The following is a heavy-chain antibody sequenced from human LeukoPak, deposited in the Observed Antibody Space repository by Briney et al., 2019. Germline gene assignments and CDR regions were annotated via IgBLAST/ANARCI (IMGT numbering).Heavy chain of an antibody. J-gene: IGHJ6*02. CDR3: ATWAFYHSLDV. V-gene: IGHV3-43*02. D-gene: IGHD1-26*01. Sequence: GGSLRLSCEASGFTFDAYAMHWVRQAPGKGLEWVSLINKDGSATYYADPLRGRFTISRDNSKTSLYLQMNSLRSEDTALYYCATWAFYHSLDVWGQGTTVTVSS. CDR1: GFTFDAYA. CDR2: INKDGSAT.